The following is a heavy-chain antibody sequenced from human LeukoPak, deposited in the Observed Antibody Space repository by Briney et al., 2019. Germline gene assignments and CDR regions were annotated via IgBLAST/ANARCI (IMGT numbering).Heavy chain of an antibody. V-gene: IGHV3-30*19. Sequence: PGGSLRLSCAASGFTFSSYGMHWVRQAPGKGLEWVAVISYDGSNKYYADSVKGRFTISRDNSKNTLYLQMNSLRAEDTAVYYCARSGRAFDIWGQGTMVTVSS. CDR3: ARSGRAFDI. CDR2: ISYDGSNK. CDR1: GFTFSSYG. J-gene: IGHJ3*02.